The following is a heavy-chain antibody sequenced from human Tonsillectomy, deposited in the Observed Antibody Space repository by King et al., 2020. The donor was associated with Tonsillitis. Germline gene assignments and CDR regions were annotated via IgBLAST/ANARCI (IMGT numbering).Heavy chain of an antibody. CDR3: AGPGGSGLLLYFVNFDF. CDR1: GFTFSTHS. CDR2: ISYDGTSK. D-gene: IGHD3-10*01. J-gene: IGHJ4*02. V-gene: IGHV3-30*04. Sequence: VQLVESGGGVVQPGGSLRLSCAASGFTFSTHSIHWVRQAPGKGLEWVAVISYDGTSKFYADSVKGRFSVSRENSKNTVSLEMNGLRDDDTGVYYCAGPGGSGLLLYFVNFDFWGQGTLVTVSS.